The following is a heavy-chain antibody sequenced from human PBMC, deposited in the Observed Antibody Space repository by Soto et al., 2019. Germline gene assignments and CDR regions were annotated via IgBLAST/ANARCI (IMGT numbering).Heavy chain of an antibody. V-gene: IGHV3-30*18. CDR1: GFTFSSYG. CDR2: ISYDGSNK. Sequence: GGSLRLSCAASGFTFSSYGMHWVRQAPGKGLEWVAVISYDGSNKYYADSVKGRFTISRDNSKNTLYLQMNSLRAEDTAVYYCAKAEADSSGYYHAEYFQHWGQGTLVTVSS. CDR3: AKAEADSSGYYHAEYFQH. D-gene: IGHD3-22*01. J-gene: IGHJ1*01.